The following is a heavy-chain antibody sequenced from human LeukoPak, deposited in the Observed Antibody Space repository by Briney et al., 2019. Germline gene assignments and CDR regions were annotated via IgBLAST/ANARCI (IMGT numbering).Heavy chain of an antibody. D-gene: IGHD1-1*01. Sequence: SETLSLTCTVSGDSISRDSWSWIRQAPGKGLECIVYSYDSWRMNYNPSLQSRVTIFLDTSKNRLSLQLNSVTAADTAVYYCARRIQLWSYWHFDLWGRGTLVTVTS. CDR3: ARRIQLWSYWHFDL. CDR2: SYDSWRM. CDR1: GDSISRDS. V-gene: IGHV4-4*08. J-gene: IGHJ2*01.